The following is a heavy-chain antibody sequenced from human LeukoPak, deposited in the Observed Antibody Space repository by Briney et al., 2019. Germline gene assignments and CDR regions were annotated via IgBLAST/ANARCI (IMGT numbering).Heavy chain of an antibody. V-gene: IGHV1-18*01. J-gene: IGHJ6*02. CDR2: ISAYNGNT. CDR3: ARDHPVGLRFYGMDV. Sequence: ASVKVSCKASGYTFTSYGISWVRQAPGQGLEWMGWISAYNGNTNYAQKLQGRVTMTTDTSTSTAYMELRSLRSDDTAVYYCARDHPVGLRFYGMDVWGQGTTVTVSS. CDR1: GYTFTSYG. D-gene: IGHD3-3*01.